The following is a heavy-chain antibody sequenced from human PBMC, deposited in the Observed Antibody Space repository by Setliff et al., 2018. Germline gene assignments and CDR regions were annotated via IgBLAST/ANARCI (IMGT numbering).Heavy chain of an antibody. CDR3: ARDYTYYDFWSGPSSDAFDI. CDR1: GFTFSSYG. CDR2: ISSSSSTI. D-gene: IGHD3-3*01. V-gene: IGHV3-48*01. Sequence: GSLRLSCAASGFTFSSYGMNWVRQAPGKGLEWLSYISSSSSTIYYADSVKGRFTISRDNAKNSLYLQMNSLRAEDTAVYYCARDYTYYDFWSGPSSDAFDIWGQGTMVTVSS. J-gene: IGHJ3*02.